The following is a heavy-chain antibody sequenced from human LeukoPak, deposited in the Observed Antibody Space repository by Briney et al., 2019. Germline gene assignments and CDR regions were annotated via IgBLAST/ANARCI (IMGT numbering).Heavy chain of an antibody. J-gene: IGHJ5*02. Sequence: PSETLSLTCAVSGGSISSSNWWSWVRQPPGKGLEWIGEIYHSGSTNYNPSLESRVTISVDKSKNQFSLKLSSVTAADTAVYYCARDRRDSNWFDPWGQGTLVTVSS. V-gene: IGHV4-4*02. D-gene: IGHD3-22*01. CDR1: GGSISSSNW. CDR3: ARDRRDSNWFDP. CDR2: IYHSGST.